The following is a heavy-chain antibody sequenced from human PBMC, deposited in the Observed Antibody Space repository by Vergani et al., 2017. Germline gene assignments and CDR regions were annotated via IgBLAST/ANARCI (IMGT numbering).Heavy chain of an antibody. V-gene: IGHV5-10-1*01. CDR1: GYSFTSYW. Sequence: EVQLVQSGAEVKKPGESLRISCKGSGYSFTSYWISWVRQMPGKGLEWMGRIDPSDSYTNYSPSFQGHVTISADKSISTAYLQWSSLKASDTAMYYCARHGIEPGYCSSTSCLLPDYWGQGTLVTVSS. CDR2: IDPSDSYT. CDR3: ARHGIEPGYCSSTSCLLPDY. D-gene: IGHD2-2*01. J-gene: IGHJ4*02.